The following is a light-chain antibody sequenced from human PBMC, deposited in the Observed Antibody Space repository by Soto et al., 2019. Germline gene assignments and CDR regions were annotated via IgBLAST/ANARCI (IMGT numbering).Light chain of an antibody. CDR2: DAS. Sequence: DIPMTQSPSSLSASVGDRVTITCRASQSISNYLNWYQQKVGKAPRLLIYDASTLQSGVSSRFSGSGSGTDFTLTISSLQPEDFATYYCQQSDNYPRTFGGGTKVEI. J-gene: IGKJ4*01. CDR1: QSISNY. CDR3: QQSDNYPRT. V-gene: IGKV1-39*01.